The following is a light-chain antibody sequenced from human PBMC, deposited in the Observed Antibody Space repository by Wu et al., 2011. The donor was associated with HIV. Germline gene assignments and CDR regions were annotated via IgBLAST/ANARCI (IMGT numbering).Light chain of an antibody. CDR2: SAS. CDR1: QSVSSS. Sequence: SCRASQSVSSSLAWYQHKSGQAPRLLIYSASVRATGVSDRFSGSGSGTDFTLTISSVEPEDVALYYCQQRDSWPLIFGQGTRLEIK. V-gene: IGKV3-11*01. CDR3: QQRDSWPLI. J-gene: IGKJ5*01.